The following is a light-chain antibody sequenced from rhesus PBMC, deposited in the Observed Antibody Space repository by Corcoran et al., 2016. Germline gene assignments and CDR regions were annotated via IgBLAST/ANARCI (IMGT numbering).Light chain of an antibody. CDR3: QHGYGTPLT. Sequence: DIQMTQSPSSLSASVGDRVNITCRASENVNNYLNWYQQKPGKTPKLLIYKASTLQSGVPSRFSGSGSCTDYPFTISSLRPEDVAAYYCQHGYGTPLTFGGGTKVELK. V-gene: IGKV1-74*01. CDR2: KAS. J-gene: IGKJ4*01. CDR1: ENVNNY.